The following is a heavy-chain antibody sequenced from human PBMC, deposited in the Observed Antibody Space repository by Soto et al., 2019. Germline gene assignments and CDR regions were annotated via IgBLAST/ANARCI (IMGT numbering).Heavy chain of an antibody. CDR3: ARIEMASIK. CDR1: GASIRSGGYY. J-gene: IGHJ4*02. CDR2: IYYTGST. Sequence: LSLTCSVSGASIRSGGYYWSWLRQSPGKGLEWIGHIYYTGSTFYSPSLKSRLTISLDTSKNQFSLDLRSVTAADTAMYYCARIEMASIKWGRGTLVTVSS. V-gene: IGHV4-31*03.